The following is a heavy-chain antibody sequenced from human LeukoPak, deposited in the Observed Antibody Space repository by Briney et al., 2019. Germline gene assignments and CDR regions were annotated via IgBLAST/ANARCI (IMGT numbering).Heavy chain of an antibody. Sequence: SETLSLTCTVSGGSISSGGYYWSWIRQHPGKGLEWIGYIYYSGSTYYNPSLKSRVTISVDTSKNQFSLKLSSVTAADTAVYYCARDRELGDDYYYGMDVWGQGTTVTVSS. J-gene: IGHJ6*02. CDR3: ARDRELGDDYYYGMDV. V-gene: IGHV4-31*03. CDR1: GGSISSGGYY. CDR2: IYYSGST. D-gene: IGHD7-27*01.